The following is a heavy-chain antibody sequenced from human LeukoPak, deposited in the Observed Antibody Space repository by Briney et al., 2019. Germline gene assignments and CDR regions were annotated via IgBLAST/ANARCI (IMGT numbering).Heavy chain of an antibody. CDR2: IYNSGST. V-gene: IGHV4-4*07. J-gene: IGHJ5*02. CDR3: AGGRMVRGVVLLWGWFDP. D-gene: IGHD3-10*01. CDR1: GGSISSYY. Sequence: SETLSLTCTVSGGSISSYYWRWIRQPAGKGLEWMGGIYNSGSTNYNPSLKSGVIISVDTSKNQTLLMQSYVRAADTAAEYDAGGRMVRGVVLLWGWFDPWGQGTLVTVSS.